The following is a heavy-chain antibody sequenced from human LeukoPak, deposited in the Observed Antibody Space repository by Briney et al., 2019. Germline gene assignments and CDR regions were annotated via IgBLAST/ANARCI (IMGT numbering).Heavy chain of an antibody. D-gene: IGHD2-21*01. CDR1: GFTFSNHW. Sequence: SGGSLRLSCAASGFTFSNHWMHWVRQVPRKGLGWVSRIDEGGTNAMYADSVKGRFSISKDNAKNTVNLQMNSLRAEDTGVYYCIRDEALWRLDYWGQGTLVTVSS. V-gene: IGHV3-74*03. J-gene: IGHJ4*02. CDR2: IDEGGTNA. CDR3: IRDEALWRLDY.